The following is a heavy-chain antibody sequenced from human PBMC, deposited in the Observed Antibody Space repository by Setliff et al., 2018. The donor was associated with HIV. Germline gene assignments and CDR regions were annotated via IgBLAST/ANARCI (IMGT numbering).Heavy chain of an antibody. CDR1: GFIFSNYA. V-gene: IGHV3-23*03. D-gene: IGHD4-4*01. J-gene: IGHJ4*02. CDR3: VKGGDYTNPFDS. Sequence: PGESLKISCAASGFIFSNYAMTWVRQAPGKGLEWVSVIYTGDGNSYYVDSVKGRFTVFRDTSRTTLYLQMNSLRVVDTAIYYCVKGGDYTNPFDSWGQGTLVTVSS. CDR2: IYTGDGNS.